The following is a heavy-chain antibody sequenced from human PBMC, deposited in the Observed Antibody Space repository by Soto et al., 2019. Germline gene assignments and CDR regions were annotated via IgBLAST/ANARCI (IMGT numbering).Heavy chain of an antibody. CDR3: ARGSVVAATLFDY. CDR2: AYYSGNT. CDR1: GGSISRGGHC. Sequence: QVQLQESGPGLVKPSQTLSLTCTVSGGSISRGGHCWGWIRQHLGKGLEWSGYAYYSGNTYYNPSLKRRVTISVATSKTQFSLKLSSVTAADTEVYSCARGSVVAATLFDYWGQGTLVTVSS. D-gene: IGHD2-15*01. V-gene: IGHV4-31*03. J-gene: IGHJ4*02.